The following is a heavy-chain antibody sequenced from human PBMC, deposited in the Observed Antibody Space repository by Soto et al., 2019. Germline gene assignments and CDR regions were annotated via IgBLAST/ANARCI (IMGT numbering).Heavy chain of an antibody. Sequence: QVQLVQAGGEVKKPGASVKVSCKTSGYTFTSYGISWVRQAPGQELAWMGWISAYNGNTNYAQKLQGRVTMTTDTSTSTAFMELRSLRSDDTAVYYCARDKGDGSGSYYGYWGQGTLVTVSS. CDR3: ARDKGDGSGSYYGY. CDR1: GYTFTSYG. J-gene: IGHJ4*02. D-gene: IGHD3-10*01. CDR2: ISAYNGNT. V-gene: IGHV1-18*01.